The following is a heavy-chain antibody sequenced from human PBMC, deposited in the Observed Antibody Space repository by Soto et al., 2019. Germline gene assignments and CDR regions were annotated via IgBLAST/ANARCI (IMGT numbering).Heavy chain of an antibody. CDR2: INERGTI. V-gene: IGHV4-34*02. D-gene: IGHD3-10*01. J-gene: IGHJ5*02. CDR3: ARGGNIVRGRARWFDP. Sequence: QVQLQQWGAGLLKPSETLSLTRGVLNGSLSDHYWSWIRQTPGKGLEWIGVINERGTINYNPSLRSRVTISRDTSKNQFSLKLNSVTAADTALYYCARGGNIVRGRARWFDPWGQGTLVTVSS. CDR1: NGSLSDHY.